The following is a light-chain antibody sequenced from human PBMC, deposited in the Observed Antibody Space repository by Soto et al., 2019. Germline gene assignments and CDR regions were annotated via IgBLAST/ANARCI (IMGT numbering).Light chain of an antibody. V-gene: IGKV3-20*01. Sequence: EIVLTQSPGTLSLSPGERATLSCRASQSVSSSYLAWYQQKPGQAPRLLIYGASSRATGIPDRFSGSGSGTDFTLTSSRLEHEDFAVYYCQQYGSSPIFPFGPGTKVDIK. CDR2: GAS. CDR3: QQYGSSPIFP. J-gene: IGKJ3*01. CDR1: QSVSSSY.